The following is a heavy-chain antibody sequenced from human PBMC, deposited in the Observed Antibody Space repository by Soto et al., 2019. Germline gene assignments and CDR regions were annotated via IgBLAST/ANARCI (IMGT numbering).Heavy chain of an antibody. CDR2: IIPIFGTA. J-gene: IGHJ5*02. CDR3: AGSRIPVWGSYRFEANWFDP. CDR1: GGTFSSYA. D-gene: IGHD3-16*02. V-gene: IGHV1-69*13. Sequence: GASVKVSCKASGGTFSSYAISWVRQAPGQGLEWMGGIIPIFGTANYAQKFQGRVTITADESTSTAYMELSSLRSEDTAVYYCAGSRIPVWGSYRFEANWFDPWGQGTLVTVSS.